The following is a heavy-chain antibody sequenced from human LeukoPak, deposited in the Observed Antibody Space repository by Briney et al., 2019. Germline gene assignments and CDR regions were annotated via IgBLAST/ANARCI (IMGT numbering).Heavy chain of an antibody. V-gene: IGHV3-7*03. CDR1: GFSFSNYW. CDR2: IKQDGGEK. D-gene: IGHD1-26*01. J-gene: IGHJ4*02. CDR3: ARDKIVGATNFDY. Sequence: PGGSLRLSCAASGFSFSNYWMSWVRQVPGKGLEWVANIKQDGGEKYYVDSVKGRFTISRDNAKNTLSLQMNSLRAEDTAIYYCARDKIVGATNFDYWGQGTLVTVSS.